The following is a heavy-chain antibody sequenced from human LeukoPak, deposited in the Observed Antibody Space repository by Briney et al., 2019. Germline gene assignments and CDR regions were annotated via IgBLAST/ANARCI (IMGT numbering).Heavy chain of an antibody. CDR1: GFIFSPYW. D-gene: IGHD2-15*01. J-gene: IGHJ2*01. Sequence: GGSLRLSCAASGFIFSPYWVTWVRQAPGMGLEWVANMKEDGGEKFYVDSVRGRFTISRDNAKNSVYLQMNSLRVEDTGVYCCARVRIEWYIDLWGRGTLVTVST. CDR2: MKEDGGEK. V-gene: IGHV3-7*01. CDR3: ARVRIEWYIDL.